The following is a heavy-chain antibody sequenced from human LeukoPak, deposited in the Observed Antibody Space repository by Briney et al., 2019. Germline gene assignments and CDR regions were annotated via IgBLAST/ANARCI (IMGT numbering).Heavy chain of an antibody. V-gene: IGHV1-18*01. CDR1: GYTFTSYG. CDR3: ARDLTPNIVGATPFDY. CDR2: TSAYNGNT. Sequence: ASVKVSCKASGYTFTSYGISWVRQAPGQGLEWMGWTSAYNGNTNYAQKLQGRVTMTTDTSTSTAYMELRSLRSDDTAVYYCARDLTPNIVGATPFDYWGQGTLVTVSS. J-gene: IGHJ4*02. D-gene: IGHD1-26*01.